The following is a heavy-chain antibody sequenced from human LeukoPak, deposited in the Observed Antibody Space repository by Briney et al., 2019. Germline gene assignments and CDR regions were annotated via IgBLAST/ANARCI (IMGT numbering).Heavy chain of an antibody. D-gene: IGHD6-6*01. V-gene: IGHV3-7*01. J-gene: IGHJ3*02. CDR3: ARVASYAFDI. CDR1: GFTFSSYW. CDR2: IKQDGSER. Sequence: PGGSLRLSCAASGFTFSSYWMSWVRQASGKGLEWVANIKQDGSERYYVDSLKGQFTISRDNAKNSLYLQMNSLRAEDTAVYYCARVASYAFDIWGQGTMVTVSS.